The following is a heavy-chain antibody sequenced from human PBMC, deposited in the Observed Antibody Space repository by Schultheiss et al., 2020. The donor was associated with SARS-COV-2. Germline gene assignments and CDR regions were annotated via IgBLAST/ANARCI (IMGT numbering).Heavy chain of an antibody. CDR1: GFTFSSYA. J-gene: IGHJ3*02. Sequence: GGSLRLSCAASGFTFSSYAMSWFRQAPGKGLEWVSSISSSSSYIYYADSVKGRFTISRDNAKNSLYLQMNSLRAEDTALYYCARGDAFDIWGQGTMVTVSS. V-gene: IGHV3-21*04. CDR2: ISSSSSYI. CDR3: ARGDAFDI.